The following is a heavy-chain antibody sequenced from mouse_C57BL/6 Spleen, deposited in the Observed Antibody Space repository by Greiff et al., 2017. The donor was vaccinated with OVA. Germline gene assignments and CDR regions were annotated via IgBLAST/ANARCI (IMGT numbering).Heavy chain of an antibody. V-gene: IGHV1-72*01. CDR2: IDPTSGGT. J-gene: IGHJ2*01. D-gene: IGHD3-3*01. CDR3: ARWGDEAYFDY. CDR1: GYTFTSYW. Sequence: QVQLQQPGAELVKPGASVKLSCKASGYTFTSYWMHWVKQRPGRGLEWIGMIDPTSGGTNYNEKFKSKATLTVDKSSSTAYLQLSSLTSEDSADYYCARWGDEAYFDYWGQGTTLTVSA.